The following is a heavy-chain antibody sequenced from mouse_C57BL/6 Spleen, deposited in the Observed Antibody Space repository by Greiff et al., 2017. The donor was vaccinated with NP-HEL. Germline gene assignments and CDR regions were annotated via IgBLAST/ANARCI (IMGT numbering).Heavy chain of an antibody. Sequence: QVQLHQPGAELVRPGSSVKLSCKASGYTFTSYWMHWVKQRPIQGLEWIGNIDPSDSETHYNQKFKDKATLTVDKSSSTAYMQLSSLTSEDSAVYYCARRTGTYYFDYWGQGTTLTVSS. D-gene: IGHD4-1*01. CDR1: GYTFTSYW. J-gene: IGHJ2*01. V-gene: IGHV1-52*01. CDR3: ARRTGTYYFDY. CDR2: IDPSDSET.